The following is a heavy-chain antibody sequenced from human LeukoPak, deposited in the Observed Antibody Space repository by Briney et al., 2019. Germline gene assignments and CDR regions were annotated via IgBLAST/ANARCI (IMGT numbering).Heavy chain of an antibody. CDR2: IKHDGSQH. CDR3: ARDGMGGIKAFDM. J-gene: IGHJ3*02. D-gene: IGHD3-10*01. V-gene: IGHV3-7*05. Sequence: PGGSLRLSCAASGFTFRSYWMSWVPQAPGKRPEGVANIKHDGSQHYFGDFVKGRFTISRDNANNSLYLQMNSLGVEDTAVYDCARDGMGGIKAFDMWGEGTMVTVSS. CDR1: GFTFRSYW.